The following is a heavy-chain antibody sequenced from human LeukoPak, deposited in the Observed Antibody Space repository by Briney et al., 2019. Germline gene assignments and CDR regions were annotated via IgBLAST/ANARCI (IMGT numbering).Heavy chain of an antibody. V-gene: IGHV1-69*04. CDR3: ARDLVAGTAYYYGMDV. CDR1: GGTFSSYA. D-gene: IGHD6-19*01. CDR2: IIPILGIA. J-gene: IGHJ6*02. Sequence: SVKLSCKASGGTFSSYAISWVRQAPGQGLEWMGRIIPILGIANYAQKFQGRVTITADKSTSTAYMELSSLRSEDTAVYYCARDLVAGTAYYYGMDVWGQGTTVTVSS.